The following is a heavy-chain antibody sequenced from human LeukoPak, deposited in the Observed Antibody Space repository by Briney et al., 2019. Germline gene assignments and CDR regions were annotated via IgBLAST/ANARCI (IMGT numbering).Heavy chain of an antibody. CDR2: IYSGGST. V-gene: IGHV3-53*05. D-gene: IGHD3-9*01. Sequence: GGSLRLSCAASGFTVSSNYMSWVRQAPGKGLEWVSVIYSGGSTYYADSVKGRFTISRDNSKNTLYLQMNSLRAEDTAVYYCARGRLRYSGSSDPWGQGTLVTVSS. CDR1: GFTVSSNY. J-gene: IGHJ5*02. CDR3: ARGRLRYSGSSDP.